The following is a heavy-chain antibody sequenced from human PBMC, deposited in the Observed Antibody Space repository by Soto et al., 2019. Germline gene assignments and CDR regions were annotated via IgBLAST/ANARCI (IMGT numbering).Heavy chain of an antibody. V-gene: IGHV3-30*18. CDR1: GCTFNNYA. CDR3: AKDVGYCSGKTCYRAHYDGMEF. J-gene: IGHJ6*01. Sequence: PVGSLRLSCASSGCTFNNYAIHCVRHAPDKWLGWVAVISHDGSNKYYADSVKGRFTISRDNSKNTVYVQMNSLRGEDTAVYYCAKDVGYCSGKTCYRAHYDGMEFWGQVTTGSVS. CDR2: ISHDGSNK. D-gene: IGHD2-15*01.